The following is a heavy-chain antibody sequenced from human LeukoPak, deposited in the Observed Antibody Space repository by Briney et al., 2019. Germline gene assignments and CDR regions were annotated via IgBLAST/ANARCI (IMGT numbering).Heavy chain of an antibody. D-gene: IGHD1-26*01. CDR3: ARAELWEVMYYFDY. V-gene: IGHV3-30*03. CDR1: GFTFSSYG. CDR2: ISYDGSNK. Sequence: GGSLRLSCAASGFTFSSYGMHWVRQAPGKGLEWVAVISYDGSNKYYADSMKGRFTISRDNSKNTLYLQMNSLRAEDTAVYYCARAELWEVMYYFDYWGQGTLVTVSS. J-gene: IGHJ4*02.